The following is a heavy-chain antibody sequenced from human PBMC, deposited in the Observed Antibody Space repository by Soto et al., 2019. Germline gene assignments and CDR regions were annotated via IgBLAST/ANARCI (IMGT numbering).Heavy chain of an antibody. CDR3: ASNGGSGYYGWFDP. Sequence: QVQLVESGGGVVQPGRSLRLSCAASGFTFSNYGMHWVRQAPGKGLEWVAVISYDGSNKYYADSVKGRFTISRDNSKNTLYLQMNSLRAEDTAVYYCASNGGSGYYGWFDPWGQGTLVTVSS. V-gene: IGHV3-30*03. CDR1: GFTFSNYG. J-gene: IGHJ5*02. D-gene: IGHD3-22*01. CDR2: ISYDGSNK.